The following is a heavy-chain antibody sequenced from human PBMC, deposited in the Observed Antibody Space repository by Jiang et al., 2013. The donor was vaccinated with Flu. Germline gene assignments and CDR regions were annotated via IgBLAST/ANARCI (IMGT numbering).Heavy chain of an antibody. CDR3: ASWWGSGYPREYNWFDP. D-gene: IGHD3-22*01. Sequence: GSGLVKPSETLSLTCTVSGGSISSYYWSWIRQPPGKGLEWIGYIYYSGSTNYNPSLKSRVTISVDTSKNQFSLKLSSVTAADTAVYYCASWWGSGYPREYNWFDPWGQGPWSPSPQ. J-gene: IGHJ5*02. CDR2: IYYSGST. CDR1: GGSISSYY. V-gene: IGHV4-59*08.